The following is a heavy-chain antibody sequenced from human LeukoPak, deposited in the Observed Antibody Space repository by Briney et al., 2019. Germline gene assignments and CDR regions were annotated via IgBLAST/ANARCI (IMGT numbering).Heavy chain of an antibody. CDR1: GFTFSSYA. CDR2: IDASGGST. CDR3: AKGSGSGWYGWFAP. Sequence: GGSLRLSCAASGFTFSSYAMTWVRQAPGKGLEWVSSIDASGGSTYYADSVKGRFTISRDNSKNTFFLQMNTLRAADTAAYYCAKGSGSGWYGWFAPWGQGTLVTVSS. D-gene: IGHD6-19*01. V-gene: IGHV3-23*01. J-gene: IGHJ5*02.